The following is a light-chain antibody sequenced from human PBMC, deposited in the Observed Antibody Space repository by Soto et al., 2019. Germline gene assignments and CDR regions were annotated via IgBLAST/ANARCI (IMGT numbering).Light chain of an antibody. Sequence: QSALTQPASVSGSPGQSITISCTGTSSDIGDYDYVSWYQHLPGKAPKLLIFDVTHRPSGVSDRFSGSKSGNTASLTISGVRPEDEADYYCSSYAGSNNFYVFGTGTKLTVL. CDR2: DVT. CDR1: SSDIGDYDY. V-gene: IGLV2-14*01. J-gene: IGLJ1*01. CDR3: SSYAGSNNFYV.